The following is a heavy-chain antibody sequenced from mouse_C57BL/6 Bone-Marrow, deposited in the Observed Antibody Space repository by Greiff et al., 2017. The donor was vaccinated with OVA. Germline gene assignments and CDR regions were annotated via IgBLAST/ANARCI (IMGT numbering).Heavy chain of an antibody. D-gene: IGHD1-1*01. CDR1: GFTFSSYA. CDR2: ISDGGSYT. Sequence: DVKLVESGGGLVKPGGSLKLSCAASGFTFSSYAMSWVRQTPEKRLEWVATISDGGSYTYYPDNVKGRFTISRDNAKNNLYLQMSHLKSEDTAMYYCARESHYYGSSSYYAMDYWGQGTSVTVSS. J-gene: IGHJ4*01. CDR3: ARESHYYGSSSYYAMDY. V-gene: IGHV5-4*01.